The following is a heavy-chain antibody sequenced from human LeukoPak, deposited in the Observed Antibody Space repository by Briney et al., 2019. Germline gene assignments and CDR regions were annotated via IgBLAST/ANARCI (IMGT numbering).Heavy chain of an antibody. V-gene: IGHV3-72*01. CDR3: ARVPKGSSWYFYYYYMDV. CDR2: TRNKANSYTT. J-gene: IGHJ6*03. Sequence: GGSLRLSCAASGFTFSDHYMDWVRQAPGKGLECVGRTRNKANSYTTEYAASVKGRFTISRDDSKNSLYLQMNSLKTEDTAVYYCARVPKGSSWYFYYYYMDVWGKGTTVTVSS. CDR1: GFTFSDHY. D-gene: IGHD6-13*01.